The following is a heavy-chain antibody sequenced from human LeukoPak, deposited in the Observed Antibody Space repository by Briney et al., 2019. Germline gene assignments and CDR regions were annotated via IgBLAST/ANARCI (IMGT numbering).Heavy chain of an antibody. CDR2: IFYSGST. J-gene: IGHJ3*02. CDR1: GGSISSSSYY. V-gene: IGHV4-39*07. CDR3: ARDSHGFDI. Sequence: SETLSLTCTVSGGSISSSSYYWGWIRQPPGKGLEWIGNIFYSGSTIYNPSLKSRLTISVDTSKNQFSLKLISVTAADTAVYYCARDSHGFDIWGQGTMVTVSS.